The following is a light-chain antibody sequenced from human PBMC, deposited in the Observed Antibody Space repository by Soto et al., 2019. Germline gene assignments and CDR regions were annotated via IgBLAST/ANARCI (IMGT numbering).Light chain of an antibody. CDR1: QSVSSN. J-gene: IGKJ2*02. CDR3: QQYNNWAPWT. CDR2: GAA. V-gene: IGKV3-15*01. Sequence: EIVMTQAPATLSVSPGERATLSCRASQSVSSNLAWYQQKPGQAPTLLIYGAATKATGIPARFRGSGSGPEFTLPISSLQSEDFAVYSCQQYNNWAPWTFGQGNKRAI.